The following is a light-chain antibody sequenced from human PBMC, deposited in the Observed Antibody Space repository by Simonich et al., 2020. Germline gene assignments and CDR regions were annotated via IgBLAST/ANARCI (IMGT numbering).Light chain of an antibody. Sequence: QSALTQPVSVSGSPGQSITISCTGTSSDVGGYNYVTWYQQPPGKAPKLMIYDVSKRPSGVSNRFSGSKSGNTASLTISGLQAEDEADYYCSSYTSSSTLVFGGGTKLTVL. J-gene: IGLJ2*01. V-gene: IGLV2-14*01. CDR3: SSYTSSSTLV. CDR1: SSDVGGYNY. CDR2: DVS.